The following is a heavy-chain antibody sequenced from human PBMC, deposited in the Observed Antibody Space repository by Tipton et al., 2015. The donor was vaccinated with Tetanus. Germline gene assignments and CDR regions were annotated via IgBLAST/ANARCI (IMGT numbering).Heavy chain of an antibody. J-gene: IGHJ2*01. CDR3: ATMTPVDWYFNL. CDR1: GGSISSYF. Sequence: TLSLTCSVSGGSISSYFWSWIRQSPGQGLEWIGLIYYSGSISYNPSLKSRVTISVDTSKNQLSLKLTSVTAAATAVYYRATMTPVDWYFNLWSRGTLVTVSS. V-gene: IGHV4-59*01. D-gene: IGHD4-23*01. CDR2: IYYSGSI.